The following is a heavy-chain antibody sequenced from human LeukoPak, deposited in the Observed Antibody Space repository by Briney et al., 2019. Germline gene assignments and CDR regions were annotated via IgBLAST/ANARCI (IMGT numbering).Heavy chain of an antibody. CDR3: ARVGTFDYYDSSGPRDYYYYGMDV. CDR1: GYTFTGYY. J-gene: IGHJ6*02. D-gene: IGHD3-22*01. Sequence: ASVKVSCKASGYTFTGYYMHWVRQAPGQGLEWMGIINPSGGSTSYAQKFQGRVTMTRDTSTSTIYMELSSLRSEDTAVYYCARVGTFDYYDSSGPRDYYYYGMDVWGQGTTVTVSS. CDR2: INPSGGST. V-gene: IGHV1-46*01.